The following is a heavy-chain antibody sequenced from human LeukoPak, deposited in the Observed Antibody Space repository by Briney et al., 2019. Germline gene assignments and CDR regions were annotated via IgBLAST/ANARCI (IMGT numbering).Heavy chain of an antibody. CDR2: IYYSGST. D-gene: IGHD5-18*01. CDR1: GGSISSSSYY. Sequence: SETLSLTCIVSGGSISSSSYYWGWLRQPPGKGLEWIGSIYYSGSTYYNPSLKSRVTISVDTSKNQFSLKLRSVTAADTAVYYCARDRMGTVMVPIDYWGQGTLVTVSS. V-gene: IGHV4-39*07. J-gene: IGHJ4*02. CDR3: ARDRMGTVMVPIDY.